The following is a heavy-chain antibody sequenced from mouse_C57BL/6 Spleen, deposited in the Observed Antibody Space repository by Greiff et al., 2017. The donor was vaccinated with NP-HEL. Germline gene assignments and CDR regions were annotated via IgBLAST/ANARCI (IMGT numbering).Heavy chain of an antibody. V-gene: IGHV1-81*01. CDR2: IYPRSGNT. CDR1: GYTFTSYG. D-gene: IGHD1-1*01. J-gene: IGHJ2*01. CDR3: ARRGTTVDY. Sequence: VQVVESGAELARPGASVKLSCKASGYTFTSYGISWVKQRTGQGLEWIVEIYPRSGNTYYNEKFKGKATLTADKSSSTAYMELRSLTSEDSAVYFCARRGTTVDYWGQGTTLTVSS.